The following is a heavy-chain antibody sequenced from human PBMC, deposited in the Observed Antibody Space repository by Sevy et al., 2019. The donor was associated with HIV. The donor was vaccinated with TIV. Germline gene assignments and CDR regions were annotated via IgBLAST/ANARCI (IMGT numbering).Heavy chain of an antibody. J-gene: IGHJ5*02. CDR2: ISYDGSNK. Sequence: GGSLRLSCAASHYTFSSYTMHWVRQAPGKGLEWVALISYDGSNKNYADSVKGRFTISRDNSKNTLYLEINSLRAEDTAVYYCARDQHDYGGNLRTGWFDPWGQGTLVTVSS. D-gene: IGHD4-17*01. V-gene: IGHV3-30-3*01. CDR3: ARDQHDYGGNLRTGWFDP. CDR1: HYTFSSYT.